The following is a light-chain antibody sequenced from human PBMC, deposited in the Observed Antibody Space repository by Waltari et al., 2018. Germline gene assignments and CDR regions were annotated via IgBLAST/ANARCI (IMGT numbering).Light chain of an antibody. CDR1: SSDVGSSNS. J-gene: IGLJ2*01. Sequence: QSALTQPRSVSGSAGQSVSISCTGTSSDVGSSNSVCWYQQHPGKAPRLMIYDVNKRPSGVPDRFSGSKSGNTASLTISGLQAEDEADYYCCAYAGSAIFGGGTELTVL. CDR3: CAYAGSAI. V-gene: IGLV2-11*01. CDR2: DVN.